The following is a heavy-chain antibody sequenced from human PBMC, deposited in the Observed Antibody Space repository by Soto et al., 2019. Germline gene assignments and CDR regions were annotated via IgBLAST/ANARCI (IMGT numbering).Heavy chain of an antibody. CDR2: ISAYNGNT. D-gene: IGHD2-21*02. V-gene: IGHV1-18*01. Sequence: GASVKVSCKASGYTFTSYGISWVRQAPGQGLEWMGWISAYNGNTNYAQKLQGRVTMTTDTSTSTAYMELRSLRSDDTAVYYCARDVPEHIVVVTEPYYYYGMDVWGQGTTVTVSS. J-gene: IGHJ6*02. CDR1: GYTFTSYG. CDR3: ARDVPEHIVVVTEPYYYYGMDV.